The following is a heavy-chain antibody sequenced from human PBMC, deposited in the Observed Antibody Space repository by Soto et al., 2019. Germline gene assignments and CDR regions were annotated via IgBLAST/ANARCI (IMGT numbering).Heavy chain of an antibody. CDR3: ARDISHLAVAGVYYFDY. CDR1: GDSVSSNSAA. CDR2: TYYRSKWYN. D-gene: IGHD6-19*01. V-gene: IGHV6-1*01. Sequence: PSQTLSVTCAISGDSVSSNSAAWNWIRQSLSRGLEWLGRTYYRSKWYNDYAVSVKSRITINPDTSKNQFSLQLNSVTPEDTAVYYCARDISHLAVAGVYYFDYWGQGTLVTVSS. J-gene: IGHJ4*02.